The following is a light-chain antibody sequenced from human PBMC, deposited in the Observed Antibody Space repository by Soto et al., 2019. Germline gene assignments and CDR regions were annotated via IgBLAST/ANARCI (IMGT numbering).Light chain of an antibody. CDR3: TQYKRYWM. Sequence: NHVTKWRSTRHACVGERVTITFRASQSISGWWAWYQLIPGKAPKLLMYDVSSLQSGVPSRFSVSGSGTEFTLTIVSLSPDEFATYLGTQYKRYWMFGPGTKVDIK. CDR1: QSISGW. J-gene: IGKJ1*01. CDR2: DVS. V-gene: IGKV1-5*01.